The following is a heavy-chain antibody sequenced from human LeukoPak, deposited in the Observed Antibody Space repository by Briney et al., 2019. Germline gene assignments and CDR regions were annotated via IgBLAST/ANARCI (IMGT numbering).Heavy chain of an antibody. V-gene: IGHV3-53*01. J-gene: IGHJ4*02. Sequence: GGSLRLSCAASGFTLSSNYMTWVRQAPGKGLEWVSIIYSGGSTYYADSVKGRFTISRDNSKNTLYLQINSLRDEDTAVYYCANLPRGAYWGQGTLVTVSS. D-gene: IGHD3-10*01. CDR1: GFTLSSNY. CDR3: ANLPRGAY. CDR2: IYSGGST.